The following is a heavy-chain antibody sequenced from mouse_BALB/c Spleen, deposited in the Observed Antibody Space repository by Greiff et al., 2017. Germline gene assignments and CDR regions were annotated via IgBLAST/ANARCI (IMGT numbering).Heavy chain of an antibody. CDR3: ARGICDVGYWYFDD. V-gene: IGHV14-3*02. CDR1: GFTIKDTY. J-gene: IGHJ1*01. D-gene: IGHD6-1*01. CDR2: IDPANGNT. Sequence: VQLQQSGAELVKPGASVKLSCTASGFTIKDTYMHWVKQRPEQGLEWIGRIDPANGNTKYDPKFQGQATITADTSSNTAYLQLSSLTSEDTAVYYCARGICDVGYWYFDDWGAGTTVTVSS.